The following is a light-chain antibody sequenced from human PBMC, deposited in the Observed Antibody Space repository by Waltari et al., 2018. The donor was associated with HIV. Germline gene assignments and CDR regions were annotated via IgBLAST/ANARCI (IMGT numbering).Light chain of an antibody. V-gene: IGLV1-47*01. CDR2: RNN. J-gene: IGLJ2*01. CDR1: SPNIGSNY. Sequence: QSVLTQPPSASGTPGQRVTISCSGSSPNIGSNYVFWYQQLPGTAPKLLIYRNNDRPSGVPDRFSGSKSGTSASLAISGLRSDDEADYYCSSYTSGNTLVVFGGGTRLTVL. CDR3: SSYTSGNTLVV.